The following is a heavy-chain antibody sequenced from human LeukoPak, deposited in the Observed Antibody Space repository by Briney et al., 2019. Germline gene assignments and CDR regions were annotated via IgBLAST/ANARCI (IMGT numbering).Heavy chain of an antibody. CDR2: ISGYNGNT. CDR1: GYTFTSYG. J-gene: IGHJ4*02. Sequence: ASVKVSCKASGYTFTSYGINWVRQAPGQGLEWMGWISGYNGNTNYAQNLQGRVTMTTDTSTSTAYMELRSLRSDDTAVYFCARVEDDYDVRTGYYYWGQGTLVTVSS. CDR3: ARVEDDYDVRTGYYY. V-gene: IGHV1-18*01. D-gene: IGHD3-3*01.